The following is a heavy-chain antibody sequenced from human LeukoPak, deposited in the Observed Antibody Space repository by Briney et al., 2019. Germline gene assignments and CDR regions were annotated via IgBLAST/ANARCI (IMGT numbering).Heavy chain of an antibody. Sequence: SETLSLTCTVSGGSISSYYWSWIRQPPGKGLEWIGYIYHSGSTYYNPSLKSRVTISVDRSKNQFSLKLSSVTAADTAVYYCARAGDYYDSSGYYRGRGAFDIWGQGTMVTVSS. D-gene: IGHD3-22*01. CDR2: IYHSGST. CDR3: ARAGDYYDSSGYYRGRGAFDI. CDR1: GGSISSYY. V-gene: IGHV4-59*12. J-gene: IGHJ3*02.